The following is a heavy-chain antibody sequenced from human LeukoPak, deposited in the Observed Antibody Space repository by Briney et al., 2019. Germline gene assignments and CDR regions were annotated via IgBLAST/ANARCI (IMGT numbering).Heavy chain of an antibody. Sequence: PGGSLRLSCAASGFTFSNYGMSWVRQAPGKGLEWVANIRSDGVEKYYVDSVRGRFTISTDTAKNTLYLQMNSLRADDTAVYYCAREFTGYGNTDYWGQGTLVTVSS. D-gene: IGHD5-12*01. V-gene: IGHV3-7*03. J-gene: IGHJ4*02. CDR3: AREFTGYGNTDY. CDR1: GFTFSNYG. CDR2: IRSDGVEK.